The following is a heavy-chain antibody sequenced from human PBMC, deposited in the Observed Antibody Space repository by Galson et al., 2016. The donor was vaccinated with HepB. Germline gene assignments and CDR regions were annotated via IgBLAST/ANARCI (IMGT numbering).Heavy chain of an antibody. J-gene: IGHJ6*02. CDR2: ISYDGNNK. D-gene: IGHD6-6*01. V-gene: IGHV3-30*04. Sequence: SLRLSCAASGFTFSSYAMHWVRQAPGKGLEWVAVISYDGNNKFYADSAKGRFTIPRDNSKNTLYLQMNSLRPEDTAVYYCARDFPYSSSSPYYGMDVWGQGTTVTVSS. CDR1: GFTFSSYA. CDR3: ARDFPYSSSSPYYGMDV.